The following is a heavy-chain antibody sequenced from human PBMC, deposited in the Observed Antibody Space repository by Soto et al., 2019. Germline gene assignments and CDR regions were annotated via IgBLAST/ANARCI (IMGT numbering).Heavy chain of an antibody. CDR2: ISPMFGAA. Sequence: QVPLVQSGAEMKKPGSSVKVSCQSSGGTFNTYAMNWVRQAPGQGPEWMGDISPMFGAANYAPKFQGRVTITADESTGTSQMQLSRLTSEETALYFCAREVQVHCPAFVNWGQGTLVTVSS. V-gene: IGHV1-69*19. CDR1: GGTFNTYA. J-gene: IGHJ4*02. CDR3: AREVQVHCPAFVN. D-gene: IGHD2-15*01.